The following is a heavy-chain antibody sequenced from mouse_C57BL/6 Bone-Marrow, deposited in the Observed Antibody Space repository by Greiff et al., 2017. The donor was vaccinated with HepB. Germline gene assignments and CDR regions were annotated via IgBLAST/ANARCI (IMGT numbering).Heavy chain of an antibody. D-gene: IGHD2-5*01. V-gene: IGHV1-66*01. Sequence: LQESGPELVKPGASVKISCKASGYSFTSYYIHWVKQRPGQGLEWIGWIYPGSGNTKYNEKFKGKATLTADTSSSTAYMQLSSLTSEDSAVYYCASEGLYYSNYWGQGTLVTVSA. CDR2: IYPGSGNT. J-gene: IGHJ3*01. CDR3: ASEGLYYSNY. CDR1: GYSFTSYY.